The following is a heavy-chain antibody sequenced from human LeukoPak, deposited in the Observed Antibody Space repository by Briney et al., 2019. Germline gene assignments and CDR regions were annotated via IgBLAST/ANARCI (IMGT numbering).Heavy chain of an antibody. CDR3: ATSEPAALYFQH. D-gene: IGHD6-13*01. CDR2: ISYDGGDK. Sequence: GGSLRLSCAASGFTFSNYAMHWVRQAPGKGLERVSFISYDGGDKYYGDSVKGRFTISRDNSKTTLYVQMNSLRAEDTAVYYCATSEPAALYFQHWGQGTLVTVSS. V-gene: IGHV3-30-3*01. CDR1: GFTFSNYA. J-gene: IGHJ1*01.